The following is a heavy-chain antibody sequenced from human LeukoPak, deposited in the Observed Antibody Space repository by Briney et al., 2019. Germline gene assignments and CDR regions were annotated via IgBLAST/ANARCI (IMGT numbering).Heavy chain of an antibody. Sequence: SLRLSCTASGFTFGDYVMSWVRQAPGKGLEWVGFIRSKAYGGTTEYAASVKGRFTISRDDSKSSAYLQINSLKTDDTAVYYCARGGYKYAYWGQGTLVTVSS. D-gene: IGHD5-24*01. J-gene: IGHJ4*02. CDR1: GFTFGDYV. CDR2: IRSKAYGGTT. V-gene: IGHV3-49*04. CDR3: ARGGYKYAY.